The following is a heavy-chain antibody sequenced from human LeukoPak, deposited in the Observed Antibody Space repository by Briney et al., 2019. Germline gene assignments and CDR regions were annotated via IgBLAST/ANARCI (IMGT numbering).Heavy chain of an antibody. CDR3: AKDLHYGSADY. D-gene: IGHD3-10*01. J-gene: IGHJ4*02. CDR1: GFTFDEYG. Sequence: GGSLRLSCAASGFTFDEYGMSWVRQAPGKGLEWVCGITRNGGSTGYADSVKGRFTISRDNAKNALYLQMNSLRAEDTAVYYCAKDLHYGSADYWGQGTLVTVSS. CDR2: ITRNGGST. V-gene: IGHV3-20*04.